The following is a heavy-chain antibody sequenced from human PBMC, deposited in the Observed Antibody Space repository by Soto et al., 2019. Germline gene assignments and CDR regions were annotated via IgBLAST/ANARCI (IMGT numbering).Heavy chain of an antibody. CDR3: ARDTYYYDSSGYYYYYGMDV. Sequence: SETLSLTCAVYGGSFSGYYWSWIRQPPGKGLEWIGEINHSGSTNYNPSLKSRVTISVDTSKNRFSLKLSSVTAADTAVYYCARDTYYYDSSGYYYYYGMDVWGQGTTVTVSS. D-gene: IGHD3-22*01. V-gene: IGHV4-34*01. CDR2: INHSGST. CDR1: GGSFSGYY. J-gene: IGHJ6*02.